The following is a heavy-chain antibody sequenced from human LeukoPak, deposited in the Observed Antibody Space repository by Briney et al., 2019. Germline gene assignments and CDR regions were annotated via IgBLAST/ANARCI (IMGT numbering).Heavy chain of an antibody. CDR3: ARRLGGSDYLDY. J-gene: IGHJ4*02. V-gene: IGHV4-39*01. D-gene: IGHD1-26*01. Sequence: KPSETLSLTCTVSDGSISSSSYYWGWIRQPPGKGLEWIGTIYYTGSTYYNPSLKSRVTISVDTSKNQFSLKLSSVIAPDTAVYYCARRLGGSDYLDYWGQGTLVTVSS. CDR2: IYYTGST. CDR1: DGSISSSSYY.